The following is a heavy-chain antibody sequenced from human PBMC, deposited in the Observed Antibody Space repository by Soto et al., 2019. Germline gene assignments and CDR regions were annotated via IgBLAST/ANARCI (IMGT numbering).Heavy chain of an antibody. V-gene: IGHV3-30*18. Sequence: GSLRLSCAAPGFTFSSYGMHWVRQAPGKGLEWVAVISYDGSNKYYADSVKGRFTISRDNSKNTLYLQMNSLRAEDTAVYYCAKDLTRFLEWLFAYGMDVWGQGTTVTVSS. D-gene: IGHD3-3*01. J-gene: IGHJ6*02. CDR2: ISYDGSNK. CDR3: AKDLTRFLEWLFAYGMDV. CDR1: GFTFSSYG.